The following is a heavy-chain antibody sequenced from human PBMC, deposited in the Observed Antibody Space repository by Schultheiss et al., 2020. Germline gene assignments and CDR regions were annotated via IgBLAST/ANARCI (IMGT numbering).Heavy chain of an antibody. Sequence: GWSLRLSCAASGFTFSSYAMSWVRQAPGKGLEWVSAISGSGGSTYYADSVKGRFTISRDNSNDSLFLQMNSLRVEDTAVYYCVKVKAMVTSVYFDYWGQGTLVTVSS. V-gene: IGHV3-23*01. CDR3: VKVKAMVTSVYFDY. J-gene: IGHJ4*02. CDR2: ISGSGGST. CDR1: GFTFSSYA. D-gene: IGHD5-18*01.